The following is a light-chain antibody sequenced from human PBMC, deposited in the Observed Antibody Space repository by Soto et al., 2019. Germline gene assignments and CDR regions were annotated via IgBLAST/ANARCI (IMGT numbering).Light chain of an antibody. Sequence: DIQMTQSPSTLSASVGDRVTITSRASQSISSWLAWYQQKAGKAPKLLIYKASSLESGVPSRFSGSGSGTEFTLTISSLQPDDFATYYCQQYNSYSYTFGHGTKLEIK. CDR2: KAS. CDR1: QSISSW. V-gene: IGKV1-5*03. J-gene: IGKJ2*01. CDR3: QQYNSYSYT.